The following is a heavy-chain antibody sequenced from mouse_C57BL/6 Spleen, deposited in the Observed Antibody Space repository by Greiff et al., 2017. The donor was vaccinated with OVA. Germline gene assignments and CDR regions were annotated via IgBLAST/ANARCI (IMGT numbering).Heavy chain of an antibody. J-gene: IGHJ3*01. Sequence: EVHLVESGEGLVKPGGSLKLSCAASGFTFSSYAMSWVRQTPEKRLEWVAYISSGGDYIYYADTVKGRFTISRDNARNTLYLQMSSLKSEDTAMYYCTREEDSSGYVAWFAYWGQGTLVTVSA. D-gene: IGHD3-2*02. CDR1: GFTFSSYA. CDR3: TREEDSSGYVAWFAY. CDR2: ISSGGDYI. V-gene: IGHV5-9-1*02.